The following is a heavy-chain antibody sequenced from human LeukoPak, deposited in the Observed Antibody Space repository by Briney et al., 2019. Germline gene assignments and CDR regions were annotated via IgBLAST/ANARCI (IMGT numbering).Heavy chain of an antibody. CDR2: ISIHNGNT. V-gene: IGHV1-18*01. Sequence: ASVKVSXKASGYTFTSYGISWVRQAPGQGLEWMGWISIHNGNTDYAQKLRGRVTMTTDTSTSTAYLELRGLRSDDTAVYYCARITYDFWSGYYMPDDPWGQGTLVTVSS. CDR1: GYTFTSYG. J-gene: IGHJ5*02. CDR3: ARITYDFWSGYYMPDDP. D-gene: IGHD3-3*01.